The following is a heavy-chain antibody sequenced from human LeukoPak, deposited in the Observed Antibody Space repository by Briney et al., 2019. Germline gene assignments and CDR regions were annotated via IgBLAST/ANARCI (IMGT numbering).Heavy chain of an antibody. CDR3: ASSTQISKYADY. D-gene: IGHD2-2*01. V-gene: IGHV3-74*01. CDR1: GFTFSSYW. CDR2: INSDGSIT. J-gene: IGHJ4*02. Sequence: QPGGSLRLSCAASGFTFSSYWMHWVRQAPGKGLVWVSRINSDGSITTYADSVRGRFTISRDNAKSTLYLQMNSLRAEDTAAYYCASSTQISKYADYWGQGALVTVSS.